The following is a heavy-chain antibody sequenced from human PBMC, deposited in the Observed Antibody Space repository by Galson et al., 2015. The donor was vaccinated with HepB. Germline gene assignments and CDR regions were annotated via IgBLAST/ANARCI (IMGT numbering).Heavy chain of an antibody. Sequence: PALVKPTQTLTLTCTFSGFSLSTSGVGVGWISQPPGKALEWLALIYWDDDKRYSPSLKSRLTITKDTSKNQVVLTMTNMDPVDTATYYCAHSIGYLGYYYGSGSYYQFSYYFDYWGQGTLVTVSS. J-gene: IGHJ4*02. D-gene: IGHD3-10*01. V-gene: IGHV2-5*02. CDR1: GFSLSTSGVG. CDR2: IYWDDDK. CDR3: AHSIGYLGYYYGSGSYYQFSYYFDY.